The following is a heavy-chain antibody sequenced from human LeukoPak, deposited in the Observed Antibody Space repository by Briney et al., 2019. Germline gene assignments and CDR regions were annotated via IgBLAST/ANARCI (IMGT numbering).Heavy chain of an antibody. CDR2: FYYSGNT. D-gene: IGHD3-22*01. CDR1: GGSISSTSHY. CDR3: ARVGGSGYVYYYYYGMDV. J-gene: IGHJ6*02. Sequence: SETLSLTCNVSGGSISSTSHYWGWIRQPPGKGLEWIGSFYYSGNTYDNPSLKSRVTISVDMSKNQFSLKVSSVTAADTAVYYCARVGGSGYVYYYYYGMDVWGQGTTVTVSS. V-gene: IGHV4-39*07.